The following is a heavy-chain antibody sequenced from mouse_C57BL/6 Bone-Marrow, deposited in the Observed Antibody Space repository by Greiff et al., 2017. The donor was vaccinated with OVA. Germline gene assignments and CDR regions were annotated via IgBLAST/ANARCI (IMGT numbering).Heavy chain of an antibody. V-gene: IGHV1-76*01. CDR2: IYPGSGHI. D-gene: IGHD2-2*01. J-gene: IGHJ2*01. CDR3: ARSERLRDYFDY. Sequence: VQLPQSGAELVRPGASVTLSCKASGYTFPDYYISWVKQRPGQGLEWIARIYPGSGHISYTEKFKGKATLTAEQSSSTAYMQRSSLTSDDSAVYFCARSERLRDYFDYWGQGTTRTVSS. CDR1: GYTFPDYY.